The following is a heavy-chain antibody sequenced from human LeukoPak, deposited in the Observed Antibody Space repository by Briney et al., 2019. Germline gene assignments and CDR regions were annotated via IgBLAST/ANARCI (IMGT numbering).Heavy chain of an antibody. D-gene: IGHD3-10*01. CDR2: ITASSNMI. Sequence: GGSLRLSCVASEFTFRTYSMNWVRQAPGKGLEWLSYITASSNMIYYADSVKGRFTISRDNAKNTLFLDMNSLRDEDTAVYYCARDRPLSGFDFDYWGRGTLVTVSS. CDR3: ARDRPLSGFDFDY. J-gene: IGHJ4*02. CDR1: EFTFRTYS. V-gene: IGHV3-48*02.